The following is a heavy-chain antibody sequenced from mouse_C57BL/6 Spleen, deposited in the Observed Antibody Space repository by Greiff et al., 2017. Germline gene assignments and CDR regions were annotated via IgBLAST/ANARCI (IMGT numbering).Heavy chain of an antibody. D-gene: IGHD1-1*01. CDR2: ISYSGST. J-gene: IGHJ4*01. CDR1: GYSITSGYD. CDR3: ARGGGSSPYYAMDY. Sequence: EVMLVESGPGMVKPSQSLSLTCTVTGYSITSGYDWHWIRHFPGNKLEWMGYISYSGSTNYNPSLKSRISITHDTSKNHFFLKLNSVTTEDTATYYCARGGGSSPYYAMDYWGQGTSVTVSS. V-gene: IGHV3-1*01.